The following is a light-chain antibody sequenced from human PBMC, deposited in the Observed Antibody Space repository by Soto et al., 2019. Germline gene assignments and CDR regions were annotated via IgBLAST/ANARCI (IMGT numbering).Light chain of an antibody. CDR2: DAS. J-gene: IGKJ5*01. Sequence: LTQSPCTLSFFPAGLATVSFMASQSVSSGFLAWYQQKPGQAPRLLIYDASNRATGIPARFSGSGSGTEFTLTISSLQSEDFAVYYCQQYNNWPPTTFGQGTRLEI. V-gene: IGKV3D-15*01. CDR1: QSVSSG. CDR3: QQYNNWPPTT.